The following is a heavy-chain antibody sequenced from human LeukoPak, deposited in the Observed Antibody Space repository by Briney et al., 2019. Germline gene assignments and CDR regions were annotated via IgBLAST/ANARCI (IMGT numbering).Heavy chain of an antibody. D-gene: IGHD3-16*01. CDR2: ISSSGSTI. J-gene: IGHJ3*02. V-gene: IGHV3-48*03. Sequence: PGGSLRLSCAASGFTFSSYEMSYISSSGSTIYYADSVKGRFTISRDNAKNSLYLQMNSLRAEDTAVYYCARVFPRLGIALDAFDIWGQGTMVTVSS. CDR3: ARVFPRLGIALDAFDI. CDR1: GFTFSSYE.